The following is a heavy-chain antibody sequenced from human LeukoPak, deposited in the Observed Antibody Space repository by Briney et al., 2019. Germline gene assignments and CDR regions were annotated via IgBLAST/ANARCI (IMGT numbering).Heavy chain of an antibody. D-gene: IGHD2-2*01. CDR2: INHSGST. CDR1: GGSFSGYY. V-gene: IGHV4-34*01. CDR3: ARFRNGVVPAARGLFDY. Sequence: SETLSLTCAVYGGSFSGYYWSWIRQPPGKGLEWIGGINHSGSTNYNPSLKSRVTISVDTSKNQFSLKLSSVTAADTAVYYCARFRNGVVPAARGLFDYWGQGTLVTVSS. J-gene: IGHJ4*02.